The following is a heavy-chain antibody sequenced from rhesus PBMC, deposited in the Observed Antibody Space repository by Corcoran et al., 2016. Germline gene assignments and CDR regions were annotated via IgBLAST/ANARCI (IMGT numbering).Heavy chain of an antibody. CDR1: GGSISRNY. Sequence: QLQLQESGPGLVKPSGPLSLTCAVSGGSISRNYWRWIRQPPGKGLEWIGRNSGSGGSTDYNPSLKSRVTISTDTSKNQFSLKLSSVTAADTAVYYCVGSSWPRGYNRFDVWGPGVLVTVSS. V-gene: IGHV4-173*01. CDR2: NSGSGGST. D-gene: IGHD4-29*01. CDR3: VGSSWPRGYNRFDV. J-gene: IGHJ5-1*01.